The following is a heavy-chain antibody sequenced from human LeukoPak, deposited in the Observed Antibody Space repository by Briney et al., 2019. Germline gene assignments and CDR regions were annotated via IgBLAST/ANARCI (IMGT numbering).Heavy chain of an antibody. D-gene: IGHD1-1*01. V-gene: IGHV3-66*01. J-gene: IGHJ4*02. Sequence: GGSLRLSCAASGFDVSINYMNWIRQSPEKGLEWVSVIHNDGSTYYADSVKGRFTVSRDNSKNTVSLQMDSLRVDDTGIYYCARGFLQLTPYYFDYWGQGALVTVSS. CDR1: GFDVSINY. CDR3: ARGFLQLTPYYFDY. CDR2: IHNDGST.